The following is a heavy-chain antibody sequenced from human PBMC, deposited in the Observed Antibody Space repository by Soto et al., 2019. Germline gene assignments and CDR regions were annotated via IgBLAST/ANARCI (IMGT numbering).Heavy chain of an antibody. V-gene: IGHV4-61*08. J-gene: IGHJ4*02. Sequence: SETLSLTSTVSGGSIDSGVYYLSWIRQPPGKGLEWIGYVYYSGTTNYNPSLKSRVTISINTSTKQFSLKLTSVSAADTAVYYCERSFMVQVDYFDSWGQGTLVTVSS. CDR1: GGSIDSGVYY. CDR2: VYYSGTT. CDR3: ERSFMVQVDYFDS. D-gene: IGHD3-10*01.